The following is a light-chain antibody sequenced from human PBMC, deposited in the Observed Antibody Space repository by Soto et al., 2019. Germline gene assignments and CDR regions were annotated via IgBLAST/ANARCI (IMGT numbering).Light chain of an antibody. Sequence: DIQMTQSPSSLPASVGDRISITCRASQSIGTYLSWYQQKPGKAPKLLIYGASNLQSGVPSRFSGSGSETGFTLTISSLQPEDFATYYCQQSYSASRTFGQGTKVDIK. V-gene: IGKV1-39*01. J-gene: IGKJ2*01. CDR2: GAS. CDR1: QSIGTY. CDR3: QQSYSASRT.